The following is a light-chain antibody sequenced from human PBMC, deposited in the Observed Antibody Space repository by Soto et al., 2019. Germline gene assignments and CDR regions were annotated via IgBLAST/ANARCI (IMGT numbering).Light chain of an antibody. CDR1: QSVSSSY. Sequence: EIVLTQSPGTLSLSPGERATLSCRVSQSVSSSYLAWYRQKPGQAPRLLIYGASSRATGIPDKFSGSGSGTDFTLTISRPEPEDFAVYYWHQYGSSPLTFGGGTKVEIK. J-gene: IGKJ4*01. CDR3: HQYGSSPLT. CDR2: GAS. V-gene: IGKV3-20*01.